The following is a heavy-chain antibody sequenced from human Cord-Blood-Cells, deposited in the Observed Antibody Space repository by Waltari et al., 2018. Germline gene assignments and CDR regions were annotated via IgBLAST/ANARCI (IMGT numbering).Heavy chain of an antibody. Sequence: QVQLVESGGGVVQPGRSLRLSCAASGFTFSSYAMHWVRQAPGKGLEWVAVISYDGSNKYYADSVKGRFTISRDNSKNTLYLQMNSLRAEDMAVYYCARSIPFDYWGQGTLVTVSS. CDR1: GFTFSSYA. V-gene: IGHV3-30*04. CDR2: ISYDGSNK. CDR3: ARSIPFDY. J-gene: IGHJ4*02. D-gene: IGHD2-2*02.